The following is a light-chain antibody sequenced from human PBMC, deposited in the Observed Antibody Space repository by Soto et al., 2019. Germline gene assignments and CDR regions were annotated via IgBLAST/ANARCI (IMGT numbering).Light chain of an antibody. J-gene: IGKJ4*01. CDR1: QSIRSH. V-gene: IGKV1-39*01. Sequence: DIQMTQSPSSLSASVGDRVTITCRASQSIRSHLNWYQQKPGKAPKILIYVASSLQSGVPSRFSGSGSGTEFTLTISSLQPEDFATYYCQQSYSTPLTFGGGTKVEIK. CDR3: QQSYSTPLT. CDR2: VAS.